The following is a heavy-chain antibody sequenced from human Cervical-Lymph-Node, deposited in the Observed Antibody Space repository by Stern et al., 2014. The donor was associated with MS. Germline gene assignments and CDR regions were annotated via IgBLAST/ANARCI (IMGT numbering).Heavy chain of an antibody. CDR2: IWYDGSNK. J-gene: IGHJ4*02. Sequence: VHLVESGGGVVQPGRSLRLSCAASGFTFSNSGMHWVRQAPGKGLEWVAVIWYDGSNKYYAYSAKGRFSISRDNSKNTLYLQMNSLSAEDSAVYYCARAPSSISIAYYFDYWGQGTLVTVSS. CDR1: GFTFSNSG. CDR3: ARAPSSISIAYYFDY. D-gene: IGHD3-16*02. V-gene: IGHV3-33*01.